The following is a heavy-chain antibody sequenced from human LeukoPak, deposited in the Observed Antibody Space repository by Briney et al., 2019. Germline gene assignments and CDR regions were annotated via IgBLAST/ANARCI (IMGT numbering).Heavy chain of an antibody. Sequence: PGGFLRLSCAASGFTVSTYDMHWVRQAPGEGPEWIAYFGISGTIYYADSVRGRFTISRDSAKNSLHLEMNSLRVDDTAIYYCAGYGFYPYWGQGTPVTVSS. CDR2: FGISGTI. J-gene: IGHJ4*02. V-gene: IGHV3-48*01. CDR3: AGYGFYPY. CDR1: GFTVSTYD. D-gene: IGHD5-18*01.